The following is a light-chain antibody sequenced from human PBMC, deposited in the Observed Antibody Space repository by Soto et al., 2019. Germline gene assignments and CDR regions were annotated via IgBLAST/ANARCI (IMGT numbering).Light chain of an antibody. CDR1: QSISSY. Sequence: DIQMTQSPSSLSASVGDRVTITCRASQSISSYLNWYQQKPGKAPNLVIYAASSLQSGVPSRFSGSGSGTDFTLTISSLQPEDFAAYYCQQSYSTPFTFGPGTKVDIK. J-gene: IGKJ3*01. CDR3: QQSYSTPFT. V-gene: IGKV1-39*01. CDR2: AAS.